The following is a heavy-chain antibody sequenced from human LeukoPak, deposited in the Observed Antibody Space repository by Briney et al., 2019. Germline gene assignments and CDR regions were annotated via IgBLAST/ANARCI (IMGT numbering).Heavy chain of an antibody. D-gene: IGHD2-15*01. V-gene: IGHV4-59*08. Sequence: SETLSLTCTVSGGSISSYYWSWIRQPPGKGLEWIGYIYYSGSTYYNPSLKSRVTISVDTSKNQFSLKLSSVTAADTAVYYCARTGLPAASDYCGQGTLVTVSS. CDR2: IYYSGST. J-gene: IGHJ4*02. CDR1: GGSISSYY. CDR3: ARTGLPAASDY.